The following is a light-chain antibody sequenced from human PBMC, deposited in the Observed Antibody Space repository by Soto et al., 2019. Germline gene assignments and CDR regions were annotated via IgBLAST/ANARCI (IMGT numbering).Light chain of an antibody. Sequence: QSVLTQPASVSGSPGQSITISCTGTSSDVGGYNYVSWYQQHPGKAPKLMIYEVSNRPSGVSNRFSGSKSGNTASLTISGLQADQEADSSRISYKTRTFYVFGTSTKVTV. CDR2: EVS. CDR1: SSDVGGYNY. J-gene: IGLJ1*01. V-gene: IGLV2-14*01. CDR3: ISYKTRTFYV.